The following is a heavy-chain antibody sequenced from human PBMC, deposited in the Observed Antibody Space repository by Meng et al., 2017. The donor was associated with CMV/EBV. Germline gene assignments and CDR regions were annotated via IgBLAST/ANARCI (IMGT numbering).Heavy chain of an antibody. CDR1: GGSFSGYY. CDR3: SRGKRWLTQGFDY. V-gene: IGHV4-34*01. J-gene: IGHJ4*02. D-gene: IGHD5-24*01. Sequence: SETLSLTCAVYGGSFSGYYWSWIRQPPGKGLEWIGEINHSGSTNYNPSLKSRVTISVDTSKNQFSLKLSSVTAADTAVYYCSRGKRWLTQGFDYWGQGTLVTVSS. CDR2: INHSGST.